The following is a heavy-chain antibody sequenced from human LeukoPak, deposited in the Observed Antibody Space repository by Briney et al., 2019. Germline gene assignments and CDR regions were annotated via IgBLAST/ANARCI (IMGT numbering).Heavy chain of an antibody. Sequence: GASVKVSCKASGYTFTSYYMHWVRQAPGQGLEWMGWISAYNGNTNYAQKPQGRVTMTTDTSTSTAYMELRSLRSDDTAVYYCARWGGYDGVARFDPWGQGTLVTVSS. CDR2: ISAYNGNT. CDR3: ARWGGYDGVARFDP. D-gene: IGHD5-12*01. V-gene: IGHV1-18*04. CDR1: GYTFTSYY. J-gene: IGHJ5*02.